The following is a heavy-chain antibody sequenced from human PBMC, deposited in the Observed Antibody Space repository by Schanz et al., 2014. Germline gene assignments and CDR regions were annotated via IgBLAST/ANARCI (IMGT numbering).Heavy chain of an antibody. CDR2: LNFDETYT. CDR3: ANLDGVSISTFS. J-gene: IGHJ5*02. V-gene: IGHV3-74*01. Sequence: EVQLVESGGELIQPGGSLRLSCEASGFTFSRYWMHWVRQAPGKGLEWVSRLNFDETYTSYADSVKGRFTISRDNAKNTLYLQMNSLKPDDAGVYYCANLDGVSISTFSWGPGTLVTVSS. CDR1: GFTFSRYW. D-gene: IGHD3-9*01.